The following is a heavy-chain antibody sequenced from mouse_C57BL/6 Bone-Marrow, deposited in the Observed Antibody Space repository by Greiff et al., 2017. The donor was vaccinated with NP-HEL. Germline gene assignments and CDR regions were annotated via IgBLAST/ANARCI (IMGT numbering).Heavy chain of an antibody. CDR1: GYSFTDYN. CDR3: ARWGGYDGDGYYFDY. J-gene: IGHJ2*01. Sequence: EVQGVESGPELVKPGASVKISCKASGYSFTDYNMNWVKQSNGKSLEWIGVINPNYGTTSYNQKFKGKATLTVDQSSSTAYMQLNSLTSEDSAVYYCARWGGYDGDGYYFDYWGQGTALTVSS. D-gene: IGHD2-2*01. V-gene: IGHV1-39*01. CDR2: INPNYGTT.